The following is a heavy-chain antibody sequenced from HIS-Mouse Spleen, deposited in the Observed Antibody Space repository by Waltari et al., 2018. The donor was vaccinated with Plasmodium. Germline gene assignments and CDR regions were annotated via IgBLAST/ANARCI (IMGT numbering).Heavy chain of an antibody. V-gene: IGHV4-39*07. Sequence: QLQLQESGPGLVKPSETLSLTCTVSGGSIRSSSYYRGWIRQPPGKGLEWIGSIYYSGSTYYNPSLKSRVTISVDTSKNQFSLKLSSVTAADTAVYYCARGRGYSYGDAFDIWGQGTMVTVSS. CDR2: IYYSGST. D-gene: IGHD5-18*01. J-gene: IGHJ3*02. CDR1: GGSIRSSSYY. CDR3: ARGRGYSYGDAFDI.